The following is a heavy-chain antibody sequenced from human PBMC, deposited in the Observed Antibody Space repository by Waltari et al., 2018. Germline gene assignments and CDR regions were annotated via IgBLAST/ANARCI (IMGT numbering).Heavy chain of an antibody. CDR2: IYPGDSDT. Sequence: EVQLVQSGAEIRKPRASLKISCKASGYTFTSYWIAWVRQMPGKGLEWMGAIYPGDSDTRYSPSFQGQVSFAADKSSTTAYLQWSSLKASDTAMYYCARCRAAAGSSAFDSWGQGTLITVSS. J-gene: IGHJ4*02. CDR1: GYTFTSYW. D-gene: IGHD6-13*01. CDR3: ARCRAAAGSSAFDS. V-gene: IGHV5-51*01.